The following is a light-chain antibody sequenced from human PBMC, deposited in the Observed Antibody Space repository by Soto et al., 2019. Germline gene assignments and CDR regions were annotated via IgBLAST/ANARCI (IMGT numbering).Light chain of an antibody. V-gene: IGKV1-39*01. CDR2: AAS. CDR1: QSISSY. CDR3: QQSYSTLWT. J-gene: IGKJ1*01. Sequence: DIQMTQSPSSLSASVGDRFTITCLASQSISSYLNWYQQKPGKAPKLLIYAASSLQSGVPSRFSGSGSGTDFTLTISSLQPEDFATYYCQQSYSTLWTFGQGTMVDIK.